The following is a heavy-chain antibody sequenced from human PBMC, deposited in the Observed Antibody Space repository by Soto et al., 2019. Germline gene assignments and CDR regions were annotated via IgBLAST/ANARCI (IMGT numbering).Heavy chain of an antibody. CDR2: IKSKTDGGTT. V-gene: IGHV3-15*07. J-gene: IGHJ6*02. CDR3: XXXXXXXXXXXXXXYYGMDV. Sequence: EVQLVESGGGLVKPGGSLRLSCAASGFTFSNAWMNWVRQAPGKGLXXVGRIKSKTDGGTTDYAAPVKGRFTISRDDSKNXLXXXMXXXXXXXXXXXXXXXXXXXXXXXXXXXYYGMDVWGQGTTVTVSS. CDR1: GFTFSNAW.